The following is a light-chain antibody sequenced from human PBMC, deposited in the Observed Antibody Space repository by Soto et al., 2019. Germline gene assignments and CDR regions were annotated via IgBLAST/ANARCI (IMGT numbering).Light chain of an antibody. Sequence: QSALTQSPSASGSPGQSVTISCIGTSSDVGGYNYVSWYQHHPGKAPKLIIYEVTKRPSGVPDRFSGSRSGTTASLTVSGLQAEDEEDYYCGSYAGGNTFVFGTGTKLTVL. CDR2: EVT. J-gene: IGLJ1*01. V-gene: IGLV2-8*01. CDR1: SSDVGGYNY. CDR3: GSYAGGNTFV.